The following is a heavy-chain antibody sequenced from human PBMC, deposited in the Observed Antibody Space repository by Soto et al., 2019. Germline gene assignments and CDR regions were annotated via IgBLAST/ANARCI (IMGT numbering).Heavy chain of an antibody. V-gene: IGHV1-3*01. Sequence: GASVKVSCKSSGYSFTSDAMHWVRQATGQRPERMGWINGGNGNRKYSQKFQGRVTITRDTFASTVYMELSSLRSEDTAVYYCARVSPSEDFWGYYYYYMDVWGKGTTVTVSS. CDR1: GYSFTSDA. CDR3: ARVSPSEDFWGYYYYYMDV. CDR2: INGGNGNR. D-gene: IGHD3-16*01. J-gene: IGHJ6*03.